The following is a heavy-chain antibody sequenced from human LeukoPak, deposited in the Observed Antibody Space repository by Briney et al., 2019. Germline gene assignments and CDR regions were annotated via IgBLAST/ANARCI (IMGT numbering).Heavy chain of an antibody. Sequence: SETLSLTCTVSGGSISSYYWSWIWQPPGKGLEWIGYIYYSGSTNYNPSLKSRVTISVDTSKNQFSLKLSSVTAADTAVYYCARDHRYCSGGSCYSGYYYGMDVWGQGTTVTVSS. CDR3: ARDHRYCSGGSCYSGYYYGMDV. D-gene: IGHD2-15*01. CDR1: GGSISSYY. V-gene: IGHV4-59*01. CDR2: IYYSGST. J-gene: IGHJ6*02.